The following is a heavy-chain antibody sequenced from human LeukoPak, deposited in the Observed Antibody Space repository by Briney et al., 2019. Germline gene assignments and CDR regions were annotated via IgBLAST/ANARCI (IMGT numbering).Heavy chain of an antibody. CDR1: GFTFSSYD. V-gene: IGHV3-13*01. CDR2: IGTAGDT. CDR3: ARLMKDYYYGMDV. Sequence: PGGSLRLSCAASGFTFSSYDMHWVRQATGKGLEWVSAIGTAGDTYYPGSVKGRFTISRENAKNSLYLQMNSLRAGDTAVYYCARLMKDYYYGMDVWGQGTTVTVSS. J-gene: IGHJ6*02.